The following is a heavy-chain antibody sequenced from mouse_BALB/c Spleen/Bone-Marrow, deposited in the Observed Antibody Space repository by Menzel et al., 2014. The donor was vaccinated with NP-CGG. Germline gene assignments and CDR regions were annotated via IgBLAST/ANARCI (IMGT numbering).Heavy chain of an antibody. D-gene: IGHD2-1*01. V-gene: IGHV1-77*01. J-gene: IGHJ3*01. CDR3: ARDHYGNYEGFDY. CDR2: IYPGSGDT. Sequence: VQLQQSGAELARPGASVKLSCKASGYTFTDYYINWVKQRTGQGLVWIGEIYPGSGDTSYNEKFKGKATLTADKSSNRINIQLSSLTSEDSAMYFCARDHYGNYEGFDYWGQGTLVTVSA. CDR1: GYTFTDYY.